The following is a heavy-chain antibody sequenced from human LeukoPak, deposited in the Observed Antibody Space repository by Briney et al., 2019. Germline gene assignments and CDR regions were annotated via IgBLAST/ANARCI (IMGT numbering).Heavy chain of an antibody. CDR2: INPKNAGT. J-gene: IGHJ5*02. Sequence: ASVKVSRKASGYTFTGHYIHWVRQAPGQGLEWMGWINPKNAGTNYAQKLQGRVTMTTDTSTSTAYMELRSLRSDDTAVYYCARMQWLGNNWFDPWGQGTLVTVSS. V-gene: IGHV1-18*04. CDR3: ARMQWLGNNWFDP. D-gene: IGHD6-19*01. CDR1: GYTFTGHY.